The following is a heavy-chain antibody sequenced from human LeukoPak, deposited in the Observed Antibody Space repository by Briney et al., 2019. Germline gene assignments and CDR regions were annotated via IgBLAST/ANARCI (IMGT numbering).Heavy chain of an antibody. CDR1: GFTFSSNA. D-gene: IGHD5-24*01. CDR2: ISASSGNP. CDR3: AKGSRIDGYNS. Sequence: GGSLRLSCAASGFTFSSNAMTWVRQAPGKGLEWVSAISASSGNPYYADSVKGRFTISRDISMQTLYLQMNSLRAEDTAVYYCAKGSRIDGYNSWGQGTLVTVSS. J-gene: IGHJ4*02. V-gene: IGHV3-23*01.